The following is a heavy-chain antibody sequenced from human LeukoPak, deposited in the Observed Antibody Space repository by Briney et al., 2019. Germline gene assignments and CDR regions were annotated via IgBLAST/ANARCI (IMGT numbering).Heavy chain of an antibody. CDR2: ISYDGSNK. Sequence: GRSLRLSCAASGFTFSSYGMHWVRQAPGKGLEWVAVISYDGSNKYYADSVKGRFTISRDNSKNTLYLQMNSLRAEDTAVHYCAKDKGTSGSIDYWGQGTLVTVSS. J-gene: IGHJ4*02. V-gene: IGHV3-30*18. CDR3: AKDKGTSGSIDY. CDR1: GFTFSSYG. D-gene: IGHD5-12*01.